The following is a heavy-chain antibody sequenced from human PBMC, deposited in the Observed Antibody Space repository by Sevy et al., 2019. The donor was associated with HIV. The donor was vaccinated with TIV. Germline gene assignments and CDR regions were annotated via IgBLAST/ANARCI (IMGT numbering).Heavy chain of an antibody. J-gene: IGHJ6*02. Sequence: GGSLRLSCSASEFTFSSYAMSWVRQAPGKGLEWVSSISGSGGFTYYADFVEGRFIISSDNSKNTLSVQMNSLRAEDTAVYYCAKGFCSGATCPRDYYYYGMDVWGQGTTVTVSS. CDR3: AKGFCSGATCPRDYYYYGMDV. D-gene: IGHD2-15*01. CDR2: ISGSGGFT. V-gene: IGHV3-23*01. CDR1: EFTFSSYA.